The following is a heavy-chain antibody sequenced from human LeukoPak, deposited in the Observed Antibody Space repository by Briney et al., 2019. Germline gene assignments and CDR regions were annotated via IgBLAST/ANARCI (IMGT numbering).Heavy chain of an antibody. J-gene: IGHJ4*02. CDR1: GYTFVSYL. V-gene: IGHV1-3*04. Sequence: ASVKVSCKVSGYTFVSYLMHWVRQAPGLGLEWMGSINIANGERKYSQRFQGRVTIARDTSANTRNMELGSLRSEDTAVYYCARDSAPFDWLRIGDYWGQGTLVTVSS. D-gene: IGHD3-9*01. CDR3: ARDSAPFDWLRIGDY. CDR2: INIANGER.